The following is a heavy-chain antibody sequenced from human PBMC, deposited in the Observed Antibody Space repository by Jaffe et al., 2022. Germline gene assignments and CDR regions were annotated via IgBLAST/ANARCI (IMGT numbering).Heavy chain of an antibody. Sequence: QVQLVQSGSELKKPGASVKVSCKASGYTFTSYAMNWVRQAPGQGLEWMGWINTNTGNPTYAQGFTGRFVFSLDTSVSTAYLQISSLKAEDTAVYYCARDSALLWFRELLSKGYFDLWGRGTLVTVSS. D-gene: IGHD3-10*01. CDR1: GYTFTSYA. CDR3: ARDSALLWFRELLSKGYFDL. V-gene: IGHV7-4-1*02. CDR2: INTNTGNP. J-gene: IGHJ2*01.